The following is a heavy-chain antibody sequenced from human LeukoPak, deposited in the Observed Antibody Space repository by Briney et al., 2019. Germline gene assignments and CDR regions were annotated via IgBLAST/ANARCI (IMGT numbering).Heavy chain of an antibody. V-gene: IGHV3-21*01. CDR2: ISSSSSYI. CDR3: ARAIAVAGASDAFDI. Sequence: GGSPRLSCAASGFTFSTHAMGWVRQAPGKGLAWASPISSSSSYIYYADSVKGRFTISRDSAKNSLYLQMNSLRAEDTAVYYCARAIAVAGASDAFDIWGQGTMVTVSS. CDR1: GFTFSTHA. D-gene: IGHD6-19*01. J-gene: IGHJ3*02.